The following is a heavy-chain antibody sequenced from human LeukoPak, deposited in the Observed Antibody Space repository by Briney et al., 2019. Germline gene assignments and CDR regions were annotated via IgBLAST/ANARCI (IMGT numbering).Heavy chain of an antibody. Sequence: TSEPLSLICTVSGGSISSYYWSCMRHPPGKGLEGIGYIYYSGSTNYNPSLKSRVTISVDTPKNQFSLKLSSVTAADTAVYYCARDPRGVGWFDPWGQGTLVTVSS. J-gene: IGHJ5*02. CDR2: IYYSGST. CDR3: ARDPRGVGWFDP. CDR1: GGSISSYY. D-gene: IGHD3-10*01. V-gene: IGHV4-59*01.